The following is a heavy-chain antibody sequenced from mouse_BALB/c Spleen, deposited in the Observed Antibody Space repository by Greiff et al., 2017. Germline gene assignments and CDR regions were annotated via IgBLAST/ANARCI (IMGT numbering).Heavy chain of an antibody. CDR3: ARGGYRYDGGFDY. CDR1: GYSITSGYY. D-gene: IGHD2-14*01. J-gene: IGHJ2*01. V-gene: IGHV3-6*02. Sequence: EVKLLESGPGLVKPSQSLSLTCSVTGYSITSGYYWNWIRQFPGNKLEWMGYISYDGSNNYNPSLKNRISITRDTSKNQFFLKLNSVTTEDTATYYCARGGYRYDGGFDYWGQGTTLTVSS. CDR2: ISYDGSN.